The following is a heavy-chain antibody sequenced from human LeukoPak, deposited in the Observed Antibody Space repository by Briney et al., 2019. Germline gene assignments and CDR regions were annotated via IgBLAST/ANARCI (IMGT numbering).Heavy chain of an antibody. CDR2: INPSSGST. CDR1: GNTFTSYY. CDR3: SITRDGYNSNYFAY. V-gene: IGHV1-46*01. Sequence: GASVKVSCKASGNTFTSYYIHWVRQAPGQGLEWMGIINPSSGSTNYAQKFQGRVTMTRDTSTSTVYMELSSLRSEDTAICYCSITRDGYNSNYFAYWGQGTLVTVSS. D-gene: IGHD5-24*01. J-gene: IGHJ4*02.